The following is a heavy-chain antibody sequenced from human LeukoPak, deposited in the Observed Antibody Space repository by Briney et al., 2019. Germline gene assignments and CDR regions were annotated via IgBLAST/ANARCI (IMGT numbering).Heavy chain of an antibody. D-gene: IGHD3-22*01. CDR1: GGSISSGDYY. V-gene: IGHV4-61*02. CDR2: IYTSGST. J-gene: IGHJ4*02. CDR3: AREILNNYYDSSGYYYSGY. Sequence: SETLSLTCTVSGGSISSGDYYWSWIRQPAGKGLEWIGRIYTSGSTTYNPSLKSRVTISGDTSENQFSLRLSSVTAEDTAVYYCAREILNNYYDSSGYYYSGYWGQGTLVTVSS.